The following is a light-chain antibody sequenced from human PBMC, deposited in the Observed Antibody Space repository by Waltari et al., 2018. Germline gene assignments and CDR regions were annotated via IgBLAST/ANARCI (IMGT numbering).Light chain of an antibody. J-gene: IGKJ1*01. CDR3: QHYVRLPVT. Sequence: EIVLTQSPGTLSLSPGESATISCRTRQSVCRTLALYQQHPGQAPRLLIYGASIRATGIPDRFSGSGSGTDFSLTISRLEPEDVAVYYCQHYVRLPVTFGQGTKVEIK. V-gene: IGKV3-20*01. CDR1: QSVCRT. CDR2: GAS.